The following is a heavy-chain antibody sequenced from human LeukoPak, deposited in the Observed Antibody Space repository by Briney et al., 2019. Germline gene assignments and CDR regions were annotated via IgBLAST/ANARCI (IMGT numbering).Heavy chain of an antibody. CDR3: ARGVGATTVDY. J-gene: IGHJ4*02. CDR1: GGSFSGYY. V-gene: IGHV4-34*01. D-gene: IGHD1-26*01. CDR2: INHSGST. Sequence: KPSETLSLTCAVYGGSFSGYYWSWIHQPPGKGLECIGEINHSGSTNYNPSLKSRVTISVDTSKNQFSLKLSSVTAADTAVYYCARGVGATTVDYWGQGTLVTVSS.